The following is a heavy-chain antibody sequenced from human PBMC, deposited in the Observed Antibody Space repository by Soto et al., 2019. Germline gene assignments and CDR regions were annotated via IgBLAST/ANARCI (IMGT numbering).Heavy chain of an antibody. CDR1: QYDFMNYW. D-gene: IGHD1-20*01. V-gene: IGHV5-51*01. CDR3: KATLTSAMDV. Sequence: GESLKISCKGSQYDFMNYWVGWVRQMPGKGLEWMGIIFPADSDTRFSPSFQGRVTMSVDKSTYTAYLRWNSLKASDTAMYYCKATLTSAMDVWGQGTTVTVSS. J-gene: IGHJ6*02. CDR2: IFPADSDT.